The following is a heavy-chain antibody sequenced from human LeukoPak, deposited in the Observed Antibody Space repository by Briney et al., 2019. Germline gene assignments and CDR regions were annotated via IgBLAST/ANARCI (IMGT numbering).Heavy chain of an antibody. CDR3: ARIGIRNWFDP. CDR2: IYHSGST. Sequence: SETLSLTCAVSGGSISSGGYSWSWIRQPPGKGLEWIGYIYHSGSTYYNPSLKSRVTISVDRSKNQFSLKLSSVTAADTAVYYCARIGIRNWFDPWGQGTLVTVSS. CDR1: GGSISSGGYS. J-gene: IGHJ5*02. D-gene: IGHD3-3*02. V-gene: IGHV4-30-2*01.